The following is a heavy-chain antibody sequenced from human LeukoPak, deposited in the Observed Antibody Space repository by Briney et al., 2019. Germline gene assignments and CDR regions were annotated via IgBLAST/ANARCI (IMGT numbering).Heavy chain of an antibody. Sequence: PGGSLRLSCAASGFIFDDYAMHWVRQAPGKGLEWVSGISWNRGSIAYADSVKGRFTISRDNAKNTLYLQMNSLRAEDTAVYYCARESFYSSSLYWGQGTLVTVSS. D-gene: IGHD6-13*01. J-gene: IGHJ4*02. CDR3: ARESFYSSSLY. CDR1: GFIFDDYA. V-gene: IGHV3-9*01. CDR2: ISWNRGSI.